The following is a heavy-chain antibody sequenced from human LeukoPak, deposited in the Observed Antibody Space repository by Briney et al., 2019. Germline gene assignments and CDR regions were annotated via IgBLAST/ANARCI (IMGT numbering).Heavy chain of an antibody. J-gene: IGHJ5*02. CDR3: ARDHSGNWFDP. V-gene: IGHV1-18*01. CDR2: ISTYNGNT. Sequence: GASVKVSCKASGGTFRSYAITWVRQAPGQGLEWMGWISTYNGNTNYAQKLQGRVTMTTDTITTTAYMELRSLRSDDTAVYYCARDHSGNWFDPWGQGTLVTVSS. D-gene: IGHD1-26*01. CDR1: GGTFRSYA.